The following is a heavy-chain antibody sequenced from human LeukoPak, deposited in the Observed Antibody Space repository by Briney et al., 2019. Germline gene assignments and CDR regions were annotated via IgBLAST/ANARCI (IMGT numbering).Heavy chain of an antibody. Sequence: GGSLRLSCAASGFTFSSYAMHWVRQAPGKGLEWVAVISYDGSNKYYADSVKGRFTISRDNSKNTLYLQMNSLRAEDTAVYYCAKRGYYGSGRYFDYWGQGTLVTVSS. J-gene: IGHJ4*02. D-gene: IGHD3-10*01. CDR3: AKRGYYGSGRYFDY. CDR1: GFTFSSYA. V-gene: IGHV3-30-3*02. CDR2: ISYDGSNK.